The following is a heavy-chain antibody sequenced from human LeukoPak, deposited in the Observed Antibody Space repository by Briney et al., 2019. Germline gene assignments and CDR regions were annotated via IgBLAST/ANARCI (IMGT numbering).Heavy chain of an antibody. CDR3: AKGGYDSSGYYSIDY. D-gene: IGHD3-22*01. CDR2: IYTSGST. J-gene: IGHJ4*02. V-gene: IGHV4-61*02. CDR1: GGSISSGSYY. Sequence: PSETLSLTCTVSGGSISSGSYYWSWIRQPAGKGLEWIGRIYTSGSTNYNPSLKSRVTISVDTSKNQFSLKLSSVTAADTAVYYCAKGGYDSSGYYSIDYWGQGTLVTVSS.